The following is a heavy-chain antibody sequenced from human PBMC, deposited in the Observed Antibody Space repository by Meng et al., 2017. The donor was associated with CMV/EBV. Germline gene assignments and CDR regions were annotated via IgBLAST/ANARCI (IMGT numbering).Heavy chain of an antibody. CDR1: GSSICSYY. CDR3: ARDSSGWYPHFDY. J-gene: IGHJ4*02. CDR2: IYTSGST. D-gene: IGHD6-19*01. V-gene: IGHV4-4*07. Sequence: LHESGLAVVTPFATRSLPCTVSGSSICSYYWSWIRQPDGKGLEWIGRIYTSGSTNYNPSLKSRVTMSVDTSKNQFSLKLSSVTAADTAVYYCARDSSGWYPHFDYWGQGTLVTVSS.